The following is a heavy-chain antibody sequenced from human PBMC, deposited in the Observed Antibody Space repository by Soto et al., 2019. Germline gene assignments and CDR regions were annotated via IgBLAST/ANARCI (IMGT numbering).Heavy chain of an antibody. CDR3: ARVTCSGGSCVGPLDY. D-gene: IGHD2-15*01. Sequence: SVKVSCKASGGTFSSYAISWVRQAPGQGLEWMGGIIPIFGTANYAQKFQGRVTITADKSTSTAYMELSSLRSEDTAVYYCARVTCSGGSCVGPLDYWGQGTLVTVS. CDR2: IIPIFGTA. CDR1: GGTFSSYA. V-gene: IGHV1-69*06. J-gene: IGHJ4*02.